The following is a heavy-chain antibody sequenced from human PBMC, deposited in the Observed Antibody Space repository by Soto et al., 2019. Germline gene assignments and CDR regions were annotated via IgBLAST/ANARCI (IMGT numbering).Heavy chain of an antibody. CDR2: IIPIFGTA. D-gene: IGHD2-15*01. V-gene: IGHV1-69*01. CDR3: ARGLLGYCSGGSCYLFGY. CDR1: GGTFSSYA. J-gene: IGHJ4*02. Sequence: QVQLVQSGAEVKKPGSSVKVSCKASGGTFSSYAIRWVRQAPGQGLEWMGGIIPIFGTANYAQKFQGRVTITADESTSTAYMGLSSLRSEDTAVYYCARGLLGYCSGGSCYLFGYWGQGTLVTVSS.